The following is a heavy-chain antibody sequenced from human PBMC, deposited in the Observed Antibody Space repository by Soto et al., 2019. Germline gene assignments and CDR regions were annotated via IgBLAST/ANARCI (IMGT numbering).Heavy chain of an antibody. CDR3: ARVFTRKNWFGT. D-gene: IGHD3-3*01. J-gene: IGHJ5*02. V-gene: IGHV3-30*03. CDR2: ISYDGTYK. CDR1: GFTFSSYG. Sequence: GGSLRLSCAASGFTFSSYGMHWVRQAPGKGLEWVAVISYDGTYKHYADSVKGRFTFSRDNSKNTVYLQMNSLRSEDTAVYYCARVFTRKNWFGTWGQGTLVTV.